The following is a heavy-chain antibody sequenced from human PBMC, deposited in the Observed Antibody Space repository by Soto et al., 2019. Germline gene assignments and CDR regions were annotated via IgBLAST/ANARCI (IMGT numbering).Heavy chain of an antibody. D-gene: IGHD3-10*01. CDR3: AKDFYYGSGSYTGSGAFDI. J-gene: IGHJ3*02. CDR1: GFTFDDYT. V-gene: IGHV3-43*01. CDR2: ISWDGSGT. Sequence: EVQLVESGGVVVQPGGSLRLSCAASGFTFDDYTMHWVRQAPGKGLEWVSLISWDGSGTYYADSVKGRFTISRDNSKTSLYLQMNSLRTEDTALYYCAKDFYYGSGSYTGSGAFDIWGQGTMVTVSS.